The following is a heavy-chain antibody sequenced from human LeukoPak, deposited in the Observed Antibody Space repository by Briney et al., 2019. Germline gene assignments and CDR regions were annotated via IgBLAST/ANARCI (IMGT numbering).Heavy chain of an antibody. D-gene: IGHD7-27*01. CDR2: IDSGSGNI. CDR1: GFTFSSHS. J-gene: IGHJ3*01. V-gene: IGHV3-48*02. CDR3: AREDDDWGPNTLDV. Sequence: GGSLRLSCAAPGFTFSSHSMNWVRQAPGKGLEWLSYIDSGSGNIYYRDSVKGRFTISRDNAQDSLYLQMDSLRDEDTAVYYCAREDDDWGPNTLDVWGQGTVVTVSS.